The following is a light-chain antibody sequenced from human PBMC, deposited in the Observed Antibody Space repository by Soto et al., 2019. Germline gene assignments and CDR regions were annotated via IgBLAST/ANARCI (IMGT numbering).Light chain of an antibody. CDR1: SSDVGDYNY. V-gene: IGLV2-14*01. Sequence: QSALTQPASVSGSPGQSITISCTGTSSDVGDYNYVSWYQQHPGKAPKLMIYDVSNRPSGVSNRFSGSKSGSTASLTISGLQAADEADYYCSSYTSSTTRVFGTGTKVTVL. J-gene: IGLJ1*01. CDR3: SSYTSSTTRV. CDR2: DVS.